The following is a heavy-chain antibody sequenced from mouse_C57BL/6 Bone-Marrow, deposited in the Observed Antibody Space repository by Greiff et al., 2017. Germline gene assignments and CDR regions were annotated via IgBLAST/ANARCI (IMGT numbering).Heavy chain of an antibody. CDR3: ARGAWFAY. V-gene: IGHV14-2*01. Sequence: VQLQQSGAELVKPGASVKLSCTASGFNIKDYYMHWVKQRTEQGLEWIGRIDPEDGETKYAPKFQGKATLTADTSSNTADLQLSSLTSEDTAVYYGARGAWFAYGGQGTLVTVSA. CDR1: GFNIKDYY. CDR2: IDPEDGET. J-gene: IGHJ3*01.